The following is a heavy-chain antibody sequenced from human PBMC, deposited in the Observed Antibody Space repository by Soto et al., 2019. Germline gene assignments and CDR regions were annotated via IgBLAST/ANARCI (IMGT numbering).Heavy chain of an antibody. CDR1: GGSISSSSYY. CDR2: IYYSGST. J-gene: IGHJ6*02. V-gene: IGHV4-39*01. CDR3: ARRGTIFGVVITDV. Sequence: PSETLSLTCTVSGGSISSSSYYWGWIRQPPGKGLEWIGSIYYSGSTYYNPSLKSRVTISVDTSKNQFSLKLSSVTAADTAVYYCARRGTIFGVVITDVWGQGTTVTVS. D-gene: IGHD3-3*01.